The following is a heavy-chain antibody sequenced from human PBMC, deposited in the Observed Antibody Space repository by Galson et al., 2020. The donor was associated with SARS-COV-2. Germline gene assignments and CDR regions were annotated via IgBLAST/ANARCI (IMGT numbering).Heavy chain of an antibody. D-gene: IGHD3-10*01. V-gene: IGHV4-39*01. Sequence: SETLSLTCTVSGGSISSSSYYWGWIRQPPGKGLEWIGSIYYSGSTYYNPSLKSRVTISVDTSKNQFSLKLSSVTAADTAVYYCARGRGLVENWFDPWGQGTLVTVSS. J-gene: IGHJ5*02. CDR3: ARGRGLVENWFDP. CDR1: GGSISSSSYY. CDR2: IYYSGST.